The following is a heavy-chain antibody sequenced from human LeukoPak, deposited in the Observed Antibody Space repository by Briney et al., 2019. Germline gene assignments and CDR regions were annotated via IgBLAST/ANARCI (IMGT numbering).Heavy chain of an antibody. J-gene: IGHJ6*02. CDR2: ISVSGSRA. CDR1: GFTFNTYY. Sequence: GGPLRLSCAASGFTFNTYYMNWVRQAPGKGLEWVSVISVSGSRAYYADFVKGRFTVSRDNSKNTVLLQMNSLRVEDTAVYYCTKDHDGMHAWGQGTTVTVSS. V-gene: IGHV3-23*01. CDR3: TKDHDGMHA.